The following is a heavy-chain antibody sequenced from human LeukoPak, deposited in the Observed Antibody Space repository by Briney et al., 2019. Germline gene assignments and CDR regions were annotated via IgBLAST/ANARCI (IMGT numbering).Heavy chain of an antibody. CDR2: IYYIGNT. CDR3: ARDRNGVVNAFDI. Sequence: SETLSLTCTVSGGSISSGGYYWSWIRQHPGKGLEWIGYIYYIGNTYHNPSLKGRLTMSVDTSKDQFSLKLSSVTAADTAVYYCARDRNGVVNAFDIWGQGTMVTVSS. V-gene: IGHV4-31*03. D-gene: IGHD2-8*01. J-gene: IGHJ3*02. CDR1: GGSISSGGYY.